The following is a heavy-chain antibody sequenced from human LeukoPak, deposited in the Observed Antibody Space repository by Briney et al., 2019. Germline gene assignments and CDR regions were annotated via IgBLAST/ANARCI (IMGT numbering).Heavy chain of an antibody. CDR1: GGSISVYH. Sequence: ETLSLTCTVSGGSISVYHWSWIRQPPGKGLECVANIKTDGSAKCYPDSVKGRFTVSRDNAKNSLYLQMNNMRVEDTAIYYCTKDLNHDSSGWGQGTLVTVSS. J-gene: IGHJ4*02. D-gene: IGHD3-22*01. CDR3: TKDLNHDSSG. CDR2: IKTDGSAK. V-gene: IGHV3-7*01.